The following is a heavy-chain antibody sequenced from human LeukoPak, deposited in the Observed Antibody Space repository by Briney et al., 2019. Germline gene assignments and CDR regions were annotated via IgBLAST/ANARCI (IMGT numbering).Heavy chain of an antibody. CDR1: GGSFSGYY. J-gene: IGHJ3*02. CDR2: INHSGST. CDR3: ASTGYSSGHDAFDI. Sequence: PSETLSLTCAVYGGSFSGYYWTLIRQPPGKGLEWIGEINHSGSTNYNPSLKSRVTISVDTSKNQFSLKLSSVTAADTAVYYCASTGYSSGHDAFDIWGQGTMVTVSS. D-gene: IGHD6-19*01. V-gene: IGHV4-34*01.